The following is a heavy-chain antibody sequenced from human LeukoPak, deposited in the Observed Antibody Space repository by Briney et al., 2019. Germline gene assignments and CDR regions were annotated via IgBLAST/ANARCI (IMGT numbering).Heavy chain of an antibody. CDR2: IYYTGST. CDR3: ARSQGNNAWPYFDS. D-gene: IGHD2-2*01. Sequence: SETLSLTCTVSGGYISTDYWNWIRQPPGKGLEWIGYIYYTGSTNYNPSLKSRVTISVDTSKNQFSLKLSSVITADTAVYYCARSQGNNAWPYFDSWGQGSLVTVSS. CDR1: GGYISTDY. J-gene: IGHJ4*02. V-gene: IGHV4-59*01.